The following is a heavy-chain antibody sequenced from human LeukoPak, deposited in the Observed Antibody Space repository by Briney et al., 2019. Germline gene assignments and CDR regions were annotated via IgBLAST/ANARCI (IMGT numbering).Heavy chain of an antibody. CDR2: INPNGGGK. V-gene: IGHV1-2*02. Sequence: GASVKVSCKASGYTFTGYYLHWVRQAPGQGLEWVGWINPNGGGKNYAQEFQGRVSMTRDTSISTAYMELSRLRSDDTAVYYCARESPDSSGYYYGGYWGQGTLVTVSS. J-gene: IGHJ4*02. D-gene: IGHD3-22*01. CDR1: GYTFTGYY. CDR3: ARESPDSSGYYYGGY.